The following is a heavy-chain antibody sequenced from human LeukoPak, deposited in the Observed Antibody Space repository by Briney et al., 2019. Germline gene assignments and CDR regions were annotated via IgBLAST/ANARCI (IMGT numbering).Heavy chain of an antibody. Sequence: PGGSLRLSCAASGFTFSSYSMNWVRQAPGKGLEWVSSISSSSSYIYYADSVKGRFTISRDNAKNSLYLQMNSLRAEDTAVYYCARLEGPVVPAPDYWGQGTLVTVSS. V-gene: IGHV3-21*01. CDR1: GFTFSSYS. CDR3: ARLEGPVVPAPDY. J-gene: IGHJ4*02. D-gene: IGHD2-2*01. CDR2: ISSSSSYI.